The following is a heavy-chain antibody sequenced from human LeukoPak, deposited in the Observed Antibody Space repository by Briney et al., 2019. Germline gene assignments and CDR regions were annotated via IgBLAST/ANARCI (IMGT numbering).Heavy chain of an antibody. J-gene: IGHJ4*02. CDR3: ARSLRFSTYDY. CDR1: GGSISSGGYS. Sequence: KSSETLSLTCAVSGGSISSGGYSWSWLRQPPGKGLEWIGYIYHSGSTYYNPSLKRRVTISVDRSKNQFSLKLSSVTAADTAVYYCARSLRFSTYDYWGQGTLVTVSS. V-gene: IGHV4-30-2*01. CDR2: IYHSGST. D-gene: IGHD3-3*01.